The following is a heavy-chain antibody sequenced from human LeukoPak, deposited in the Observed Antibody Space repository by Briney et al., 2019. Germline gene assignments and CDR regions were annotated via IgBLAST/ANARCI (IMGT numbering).Heavy chain of an antibody. Sequence: KTSETLSLTCTVSGGSVSSYYWSWIRQPPGKGLEWIGYIYYSGSTNYNPSLKSRVTISVDTSKNQFSLKLSSVTAADTAVYYCASGEYSSSRPGAFDIWGQGTMVTVSS. J-gene: IGHJ3*02. CDR1: GGSVSSYY. V-gene: IGHV4-59*02. CDR2: IYYSGST. CDR3: ASGEYSSSRPGAFDI. D-gene: IGHD6-13*01.